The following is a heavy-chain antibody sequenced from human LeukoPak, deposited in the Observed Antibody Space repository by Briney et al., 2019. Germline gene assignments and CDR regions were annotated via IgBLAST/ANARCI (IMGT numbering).Heavy chain of an antibody. J-gene: IGHJ4*02. CDR1: GYTFTSYA. Sequence: ASVKVSCKASGYTFTSYAMHWVRQAPGQRLEWMGWINAGNGNTKYSQKFQGRVTITRDTSASTAYMELSRLRSDDTAVYYCARSSSSSGYFDYWGQGTLVTVSS. D-gene: IGHD6-6*01. V-gene: IGHV1-3*01. CDR2: INAGNGNT. CDR3: ARSSSSSGYFDY.